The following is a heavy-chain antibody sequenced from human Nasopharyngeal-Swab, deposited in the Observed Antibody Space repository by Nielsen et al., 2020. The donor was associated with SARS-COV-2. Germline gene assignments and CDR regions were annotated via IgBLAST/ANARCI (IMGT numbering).Heavy chain of an antibody. Sequence: WVRQAPGQGLEWMGWISAYSGNTNYVQKLQGRVTMTTDTSTSTAYMELRSLRSDDTAVYYCARDRSPYGSGSYLWFDPWGQGTLGTVSS. D-gene: IGHD3-10*01. CDR3: ARDRSPYGSGSYLWFDP. CDR2: ISAYSGNT. J-gene: IGHJ5*02. V-gene: IGHV1-18*01.